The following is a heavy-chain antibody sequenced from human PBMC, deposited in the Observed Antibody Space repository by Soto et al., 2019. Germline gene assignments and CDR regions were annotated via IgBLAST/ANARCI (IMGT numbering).Heavy chain of an antibody. CDR3: AKAVDYYYDSSGYFDY. D-gene: IGHD3-22*01. CDR1: GFTFSSYA. J-gene: IGHJ4*02. Sequence: GGSLRLFCAASGFTFSSYAMSWVRQAPGTGLEWVSAISGSGGSTYYADSVKGRFTISRDNSKNTLYLQMNSLRAEDTAVYYCAKAVDYYYDSSGYFDYWGQGTLVTVSS. CDR2: ISGSGGST. V-gene: IGHV3-23*01.